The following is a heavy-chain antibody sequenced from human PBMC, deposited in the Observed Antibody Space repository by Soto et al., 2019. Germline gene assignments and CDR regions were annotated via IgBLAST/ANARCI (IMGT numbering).Heavy chain of an antibody. CDR3: ARHNRGRFLGRFDS. Sequence: AETLSLTCTVSGGRISTSSWNWIRQAPGKGLEWIGCGYYTENTNYNPPIKSAVTISVDTSQKHLSLKLSSVTAADTAVYYCARHNRGRFLGRFDSWGQGTQVTVS. J-gene: IGHJ4*02. CDR2: GYYTENT. V-gene: IGHV4-59*08. D-gene: IGHD6-19*01. CDR1: GGRISTSS.